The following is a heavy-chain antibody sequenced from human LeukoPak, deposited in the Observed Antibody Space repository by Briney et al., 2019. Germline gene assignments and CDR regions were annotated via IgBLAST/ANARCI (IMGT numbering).Heavy chain of an antibody. J-gene: IGHJ4*02. D-gene: IGHD1-26*01. Sequence: GGSLRLSCAASGFTFSSYGMTWVRQAPGKGLEWVSYISSSSSTIYYADSVKGRFTISRDNAKNSLYLQMNSLRAEDTAVYYCARLRDCGSLQHFDYWGQGTLVTVSS. CDR1: GFTFSSYG. CDR3: ARLRDCGSLQHFDY. CDR2: ISSSSSTI. V-gene: IGHV3-48*01.